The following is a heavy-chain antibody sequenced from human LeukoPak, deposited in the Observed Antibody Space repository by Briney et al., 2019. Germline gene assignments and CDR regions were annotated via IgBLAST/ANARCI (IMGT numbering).Heavy chain of an antibody. V-gene: IGHV3-23*01. CDR1: EFTFSSYA. D-gene: IGHD5-24*01. CDR2: ISGSGGST. J-gene: IGHJ4*02. Sequence: GGTLRLSCAASEFTFSSYAMTWVRQVPGKGLEWVSAISGSGGSTYYADSVKGRFTISRDNSKNTLYLQMNSLRAEDTAVYYCAKDPERWLQLRLGFSDWGQGTLVTVSS. CDR3: AKDPERWLQLRLGFSD.